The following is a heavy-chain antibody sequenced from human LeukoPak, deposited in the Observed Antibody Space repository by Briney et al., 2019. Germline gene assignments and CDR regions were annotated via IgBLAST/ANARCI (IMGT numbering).Heavy chain of an antibody. CDR3: ARVAGSLSD. CDR2: MKPNSGNT. J-gene: IGHJ4*02. CDR1: GYTFSSYD. Sequence: ASVKVSCKASGYTFSSYDINWVRQAPGQGLEWMGWMKPNSGNTGYAHKFQGRVTMTRDTSISTAYMELSSLRSEDTAVYYCARVAGSLSDWGQGTPVTVSA. V-gene: IGHV1-8*01.